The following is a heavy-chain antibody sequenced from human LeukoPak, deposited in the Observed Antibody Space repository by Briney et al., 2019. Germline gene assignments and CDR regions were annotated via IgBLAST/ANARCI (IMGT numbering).Heavy chain of an antibody. CDR1: GFTFSSYS. CDR3: ARDLYYGSGSYYNPPGY. V-gene: IGHV3-48*02. D-gene: IGHD3-10*01. J-gene: IGHJ4*02. Sequence: GGSLRLSCAASGFTFSSYSMNWVRQAPGKGLEWVSYISGSSSTIYYADSVKGRFTISRDNAKNSLYLQMNSLRDEDTAVYYCARDLYYGSGSYYNPPGYWGQGTLVTVSS. CDR2: ISGSSSTI.